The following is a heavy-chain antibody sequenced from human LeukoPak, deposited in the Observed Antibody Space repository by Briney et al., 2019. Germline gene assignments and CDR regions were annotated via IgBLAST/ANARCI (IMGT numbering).Heavy chain of an antibody. J-gene: IGHJ3*02. V-gene: IGHV4-34*01. CDR3: ARGGRRWLQLRAFDI. CDR1: GVSFSGYY. D-gene: IGHD5-24*01. Sequence: SETLSLTCAVYGVSFSGYYWSWIRQPPGKGLEWIGEINHSGSTNYNPSLKSRVTISVDTSKNQFSLKLSSVTAADTAVYYCARGGRRWLQLRAFDIWGQGTMVTVSS. CDR2: INHSGST.